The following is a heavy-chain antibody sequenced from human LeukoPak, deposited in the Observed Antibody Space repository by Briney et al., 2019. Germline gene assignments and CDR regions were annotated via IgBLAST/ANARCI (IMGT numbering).Heavy chain of an antibody. CDR2: VYSSGST. V-gene: IGHV4-4*07. J-gene: IGHJ4*02. D-gene: IGHD3-3*01. CDR1: GDSISNFY. CDR3: ASFRVAGMYYSDY. Sequence: PSETLSLTCTVSGDSISNFYWSWIRQPAEKGLEWIGRVYSSGSTNYNPSLKSRVTISVDTSKNQFSLKLSSVTAADTAVYYCASFRVAGMYYSDYWGQGILVTVSS.